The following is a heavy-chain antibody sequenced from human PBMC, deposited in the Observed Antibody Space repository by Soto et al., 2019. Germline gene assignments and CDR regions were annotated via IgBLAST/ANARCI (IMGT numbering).Heavy chain of an antibody. CDR2: ISDDGSNK. Sequence: QVQQVESGGGVVQPGRSLRLSCAASGFTFRTSGMHWVRQAPGKGLAWVAVISDDGSNKYNIASVEGRFTISRDNSKNTLYLQMNSLRTEDTAVYYCAKGGEYSYGTNDAFDIWGQGKMVTVSS. D-gene: IGHD5-18*01. J-gene: IGHJ3*02. CDR1: GFTFRTSG. CDR3: AKGGEYSYGTNDAFDI. V-gene: IGHV3-30*18.